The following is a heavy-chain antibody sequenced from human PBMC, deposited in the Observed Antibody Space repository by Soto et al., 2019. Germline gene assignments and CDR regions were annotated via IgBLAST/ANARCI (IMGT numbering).Heavy chain of an antibody. D-gene: IGHD2-15*01. V-gene: IGHV1-2*04. CDR3: ARSPYCSGGSCYSRFRFDP. Sequence: ASVKVSCKASGYTFTGYYMHWVRQAPGQGLEWMGWINPNSGGTNYAQKFQGWVTMTRDTSISTAYMELSRLRSDDTAVYYCARSPYCSGGSCYSRFRFDPWGQGTLVTVS. J-gene: IGHJ5*02. CDR1: GYTFTGYY. CDR2: INPNSGGT.